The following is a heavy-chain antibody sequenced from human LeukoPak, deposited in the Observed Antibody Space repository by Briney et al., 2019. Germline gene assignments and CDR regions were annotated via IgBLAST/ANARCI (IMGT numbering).Heavy chain of an antibody. D-gene: IGHD2-21*02. Sequence: GESLKFSCKGTGYSFTNYWIGWVRQMPGRGLEWMGIIYPADSDSRYSPSFQGQVTISADKSISTAYLEWSSLKASDTAMYYCARREGDHLEILDVWGQGTTVIVSS. V-gene: IGHV5-51*01. CDR3: ARREGDHLEILDV. J-gene: IGHJ6*02. CDR1: GYSFTNYW. CDR2: IYPADSDS.